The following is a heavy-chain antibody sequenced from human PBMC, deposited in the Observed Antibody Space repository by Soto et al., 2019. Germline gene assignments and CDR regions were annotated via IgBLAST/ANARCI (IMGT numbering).Heavy chain of an antibody. V-gene: IGHV4-30-2*05. Sequence: PSETLSLTCAVSGGSISSGGYSRSWIRQPPGKGLEWIGYIYYSGSTYYNPSLKSRVTISVDTSKNQFSLKLSSVTAADTAVYYCARARWLRRNYYYYYGMDVWGQGTTVTVSS. CDR3: ARARWLRRNYYYYYGMDV. CDR1: GGSISSGGYS. D-gene: IGHD5-12*01. J-gene: IGHJ6*02. CDR2: IYYSGST.